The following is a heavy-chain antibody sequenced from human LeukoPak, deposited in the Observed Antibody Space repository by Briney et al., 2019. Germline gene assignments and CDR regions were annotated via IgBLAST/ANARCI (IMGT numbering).Heavy chain of an antibody. CDR2: IKKDGSGI. Sequence: GALRLSCAVSGLPFSNSWMYCVGQPPGNRLEGVANIKKDGSGISYVDSVKGRFIISRDNARNSLYLQMNSLRVEDTAVYFCAGGSSMEVWGKGTAVTVSS. CDR3: AGGSSMEV. V-gene: IGHV3-7*03. D-gene: IGHD1-26*01. J-gene: IGHJ6*04. CDR1: GLPFSNSW.